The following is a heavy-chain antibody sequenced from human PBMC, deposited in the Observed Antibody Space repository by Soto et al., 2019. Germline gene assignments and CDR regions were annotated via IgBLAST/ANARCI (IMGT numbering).Heavy chain of an antibody. V-gene: IGHV4-31*03. CDR2: IYYSGST. D-gene: IGHD2-8*01. Sequence: PSETLPLTCTVSGGSISSGGYYWSWIRQHPGKGLEWIGYIYYSGSTYYNPSLKSRVTISVDTSKNQFSLKLSSVTAADTAVYYCARDRVSVNCTNGVCYRHTTINWFDPWGQGTLVTVSS. J-gene: IGHJ5*02. CDR1: GGSISSGGYY. CDR3: ARDRVSVNCTNGVCYRHTTINWFDP.